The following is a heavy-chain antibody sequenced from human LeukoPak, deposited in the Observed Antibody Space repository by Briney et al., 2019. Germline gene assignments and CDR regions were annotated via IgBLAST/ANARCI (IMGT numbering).Heavy chain of an antibody. J-gene: IGHJ4*02. CDR1: GGSFSGYY. V-gene: IGHV4-34*01. CDR2: INHSGST. Sequence: SETLSLTCAVYGGSFSGYYWSWIRQPPGKGLEWIGEINHSGSTNYNPSLKSRVTMSVDTSKNQFSLKLSSVTAAGTAVYYCASRYDPSYYDSSGYYFLGQGTLVTVSS. D-gene: IGHD3-22*01. CDR3: ASRYDPSYYDSSGYYF.